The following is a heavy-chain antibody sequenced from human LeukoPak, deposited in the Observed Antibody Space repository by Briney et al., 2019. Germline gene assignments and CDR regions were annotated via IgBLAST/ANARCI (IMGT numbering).Heavy chain of an antibody. V-gene: IGHV3-23*01. CDR1: VFAFSNYE. J-gene: IGHJ3*02. CDR3: ARDRDSYGYSAFDI. Sequence: PGGSLRLSCTASVFAFSNYEMTWVRQAPGKGLDWVSNIGGSGANTYYADSVKGRFTISRDNSKNTLYLQMNSLRVEDTAVYYCARDRDSYGYSAFDIWGQGTMVTVSS. D-gene: IGHD5-18*01. CDR2: IGGSGANT.